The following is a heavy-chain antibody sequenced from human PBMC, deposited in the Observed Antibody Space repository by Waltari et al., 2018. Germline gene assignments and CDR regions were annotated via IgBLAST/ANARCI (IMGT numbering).Heavy chain of an antibody. CDR1: GYTFTWYY. CDR3: ARVSEMATIVHAFDI. CDR2: VSPTGSSK. V-gene: IGHV1-46*01. D-gene: IGHD5-12*01. Sequence: QVQLVQSGAEMQKPGASVKISCKASGYTFTWYYLTWVRQAPGQGLEWMGIVSPTGSSKASSQKFQGRLTMTTDTSTSTVYRELTGLTSEDTAVYYCARVSEMATIVHAFDIWGPGTLVTVSS. J-gene: IGHJ3*02.